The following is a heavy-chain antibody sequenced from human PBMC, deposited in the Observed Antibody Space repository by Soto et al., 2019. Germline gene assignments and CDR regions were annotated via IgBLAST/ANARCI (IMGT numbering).Heavy chain of an antibody. CDR2: IYYSGST. D-gene: IGHD3-9*01. CDR1: GGSISSYY. CDR3: AREEGYFDWLSTNRYYYSYGMDV. V-gene: IGHV4-59*01. J-gene: IGHJ6*02. Sequence: QVQLQESGPGLVKPSATLSLTCTVSGGSISSYYWTWIRQPPGKGLESIGSIYYSGSTNYNPSLTRRVTISVDTSKNQFSLKLSSVSAADTAVYYCAREEGYFDWLSTNRYYYSYGMDVWGQGTTVTVSS.